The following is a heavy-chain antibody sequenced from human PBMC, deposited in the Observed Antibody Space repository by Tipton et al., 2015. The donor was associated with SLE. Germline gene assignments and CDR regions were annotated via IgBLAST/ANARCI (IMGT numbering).Heavy chain of an antibody. Sequence: SLRLSCAASSFTFSSYSMNWVRQAPGKGLEWVSSISSSSSYIYYADSVKGRFTISRDNAKNSLYLQMNSLRAEDTAVYYCAREGYSSGWFNYWGQGTLVTVSS. J-gene: IGHJ4*02. CDR2: ISSSSSYI. CDR3: AREGYSSGWFNY. V-gene: IGHV3-21*03. D-gene: IGHD6-19*01. CDR1: SFTFSSYS.